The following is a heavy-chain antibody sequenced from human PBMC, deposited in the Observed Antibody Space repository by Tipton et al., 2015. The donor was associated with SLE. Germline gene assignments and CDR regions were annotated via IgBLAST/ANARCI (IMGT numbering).Heavy chain of an antibody. CDR3: ARGRALDAFDI. J-gene: IGHJ3*02. Sequence: LSCAVYGGSFSGYYWSWIRQPPGKGLEWIGEINHSGSTNYNPSLKSRVTISVGTSKNQFSLKLSSVTAADTAVYYCARGRALDAFDIWGQGTMVTVSS. CDR1: GGSFSGYY. CDR2: INHSGST. V-gene: IGHV4-34*01.